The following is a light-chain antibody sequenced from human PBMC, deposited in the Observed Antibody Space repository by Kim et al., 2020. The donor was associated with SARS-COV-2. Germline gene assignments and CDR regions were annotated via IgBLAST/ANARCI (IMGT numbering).Light chain of an antibody. CDR1: QSVNNNS. CDR2: AAS. J-gene: IGKJ4*01. CDR3: QQYGYSPLT. V-gene: IGKV3-20*01. Sequence: PGERATLSCRASQSVNNNSVAFYQHKPGQAPRLLIYAASNRATGIPDRFSGSGSGTDFTLTITRLEPEDVAVYYCQQYGYSPLTFGGGTKVDIK.